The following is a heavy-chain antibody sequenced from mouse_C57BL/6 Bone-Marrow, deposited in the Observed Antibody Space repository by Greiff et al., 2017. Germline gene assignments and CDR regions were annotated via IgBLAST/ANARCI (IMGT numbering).Heavy chain of an antibody. CDR3: ARRDYYEGFAY. D-gene: IGHD1-1*02. J-gene: IGHJ3*01. V-gene: IGHV1-26*01. Sequence: EVQLQQSGPELVKPGASVKISCKASGYTFTDYYMNWVKQSHGKSLEWIGDINPNNGGTSYNQKFKGKATLTVDKSSSTAYMELRSLTSEDSAVYYCARRDYYEGFAYWGQGTLVTVSA. CDR1: GYTFTDYY. CDR2: INPNNGGT.